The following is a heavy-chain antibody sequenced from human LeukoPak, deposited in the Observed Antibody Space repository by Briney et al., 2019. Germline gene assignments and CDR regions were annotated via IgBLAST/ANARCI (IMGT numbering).Heavy chain of an antibody. D-gene: IGHD5-12*01. CDR3: ARDLFQGYSGYEKYYFDY. CDR2: IIPILGIA. J-gene: IGHJ4*02. V-gene: IGHV1-69*04. CDR1: GGTFSSYA. Sequence: SVKVSCKASGGTFSSYAISWVQQAPGQGLEWMGRIIPILGIANYAQKFQGRVTITADKSTSTAYMELSSLRSEDTAVYYCARDLFQGYSGYEKYYFDYWGQGTLVTVSS.